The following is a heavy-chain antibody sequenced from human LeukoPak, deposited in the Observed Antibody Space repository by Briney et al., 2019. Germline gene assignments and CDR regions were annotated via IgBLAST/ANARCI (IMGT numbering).Heavy chain of an antibody. D-gene: IGHD6-13*01. CDR3: ASLAAADTWFDP. CDR2: ISSSSSYI. V-gene: IGHV3-21*01. Sequence: GGSLRLSCAASGFTLSSYSMNWVRQAPGKGLEWVSSISSSSSYIYYADSVKGRFTISRDNAKNSLYLQMNSLRAEDTAVYYRASLAAADTWFDPWGQGTLVTVSS. J-gene: IGHJ5*02. CDR1: GFTLSSYS.